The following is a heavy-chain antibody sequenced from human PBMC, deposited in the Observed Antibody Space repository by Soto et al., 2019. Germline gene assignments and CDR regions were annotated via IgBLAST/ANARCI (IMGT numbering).Heavy chain of an antibody. CDR1: GYTFTSYA. J-gene: IGHJ2*01. D-gene: IGHD6-13*01. CDR2: INAGNGNT. Sequence: EASVKVSCKASGYTFTSYAMHWVRQAPGQRLEWMGWINAGNGNTKYSQKFQGRVTITRDTSASTAYMELSSLRSEDTAVYYCARAQQQLVDWYFDLWGRGTLVTVSS. V-gene: IGHV1-3*01. CDR3: ARAQQQLVDWYFDL.